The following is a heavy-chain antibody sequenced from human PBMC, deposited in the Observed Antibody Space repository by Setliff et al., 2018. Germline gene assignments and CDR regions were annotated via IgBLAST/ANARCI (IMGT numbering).Heavy chain of an antibody. J-gene: IGHJ3*02. D-gene: IGHD3-22*01. V-gene: IGHV4-4*07. CDR3: ARVGYYDSSGYSFAFDI. CDR1: GGSISSYY. Sequence: LSLTCTVSGGSISSYYWSWIRQPAGKGLEWIGHIYIGGSANYNPSLKSRVTMSIDTSKNQFSMKLNSVTAADTAVYYCARVGYYDSSGYSFAFDIWGQGTMVTVSS. CDR2: IYIGGSA.